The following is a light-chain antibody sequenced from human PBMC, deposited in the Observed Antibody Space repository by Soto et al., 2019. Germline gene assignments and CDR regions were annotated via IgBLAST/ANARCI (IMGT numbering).Light chain of an antibody. CDR2: DVI. Sequence: LSQPRSVCGSPGQSFTISCTGTISDVGAYNYVSWYQQHPGKAPKLTTYDVIKRPSGVPDRFSGYKSGNTASLTISGLQAEDEADYYCCSYADNYSYVFGTGTKVTV. J-gene: IGLJ1*01. V-gene: IGLV2-11*01. CDR1: ISDVGAYNY. CDR3: CSYADNYSYV.